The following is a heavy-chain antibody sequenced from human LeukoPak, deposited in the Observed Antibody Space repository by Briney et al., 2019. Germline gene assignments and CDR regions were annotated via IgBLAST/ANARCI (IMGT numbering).Heavy chain of an antibody. V-gene: IGHV4-4*07. Sequence: PSETLSLTCTVSGGSINIYYWNWIRQPAGKGLEWIGHTQTSGSTKYNPSLKSRVTMSIDTSKHQFSLNLYSVTAADTAVYYCATNYTAVSAFDSRGQGTLVTVSS. CDR3: ATNYTAVSAFDS. J-gene: IGHJ4*02. D-gene: IGHD6-19*01. CDR1: GGSINIYY. CDR2: TQTSGST.